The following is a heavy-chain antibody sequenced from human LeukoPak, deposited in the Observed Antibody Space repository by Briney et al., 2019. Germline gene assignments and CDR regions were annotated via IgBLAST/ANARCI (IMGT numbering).Heavy chain of an antibody. CDR2: ISVQNGKT. CDR1: GYTFTSYG. CDR3: ARGGSNWFDP. J-gene: IGHJ5*02. Sequence: ASVKVSCKAFGYTFTSYGISWVRQAPGQGLEWMGWISVQNGKTEYAQKFQGRVTMTTDTSTSTAYMEVRSLRSDDTAMYYCARGGSNWFDPWGQGILVTVSS. V-gene: IGHV1-18*01. D-gene: IGHD3-16*01.